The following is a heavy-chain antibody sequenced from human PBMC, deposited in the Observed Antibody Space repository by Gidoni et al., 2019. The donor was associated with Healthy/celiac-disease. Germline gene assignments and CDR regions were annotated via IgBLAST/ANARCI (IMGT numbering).Heavy chain of an antibody. CDR3: TTDTRYESPGTTGY. V-gene: IGHV3-15*07. CDR1: GFTFSNAW. D-gene: IGHD1-1*01. Sequence: EVQLVESGGGLVKPGGSLRLSCAASGFTFSNAWMNWVRQAPGKGLEWVGRIKSKTDGGTTDYAAPVKGRFTISRDDSKNTLYLQMNSLKTEDTAVYYCTTDTRYESPGTTGYWGQGTLVTVSS. CDR2: IKSKTDGGTT. J-gene: IGHJ4*02.